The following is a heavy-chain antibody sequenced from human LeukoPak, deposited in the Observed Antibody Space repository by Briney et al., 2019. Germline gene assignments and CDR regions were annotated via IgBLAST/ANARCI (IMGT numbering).Heavy chain of an antibody. J-gene: IGHJ4*02. CDR2: ISGSGGST. CDR1: GFTFSSYA. D-gene: IGHD3-16*01. CDR3: ANSRRGEFDY. Sequence: GGSLRLSCAASGFTFSSYAMSWVRQAPGKGLEWVSAISGSGGSTYHADSVKGRFTISRDNSKSTLYLQMNSLRAEDTAVHYCANSRRGEFDYWGQGTLVTVSS. V-gene: IGHV3-23*01.